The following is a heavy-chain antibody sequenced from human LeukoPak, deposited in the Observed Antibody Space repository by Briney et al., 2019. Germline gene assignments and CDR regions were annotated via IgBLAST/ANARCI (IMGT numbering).Heavy chain of an antibody. V-gene: IGHV3-33*01. J-gene: IGHJ6*02. Sequence: GGSLRLSCAASGFTFSSYGMHWVRQAPGKGLEWVAVIWYDGSNKYYADSVKGRFTISRDNSKNTLYLQMNSLRAEDTAVYYCARDWERIAAAGSNGMDVWGQGTTVTVSS. D-gene: IGHD6-13*01. CDR3: ARDWERIAAAGSNGMDV. CDR1: GFTFSSYG. CDR2: IWYDGSNK.